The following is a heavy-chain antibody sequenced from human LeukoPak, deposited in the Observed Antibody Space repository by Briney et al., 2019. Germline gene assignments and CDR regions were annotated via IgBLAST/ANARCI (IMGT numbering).Heavy chain of an antibody. CDR3: ARDTCSSTSCYTGADY. Sequence: PSVKVSCKASGYTFTGYYMHWVRQAPGQGLEWMGWINPNSGGTNYAQKFQGRVAMTRDTSISTAYMELSRLRSDDTAVYYCARDTCSSTSCYTGADYWGQGTLVTVSS. V-gene: IGHV1-2*02. J-gene: IGHJ4*02. CDR1: GYTFTGYY. D-gene: IGHD2-2*02. CDR2: INPNSGGT.